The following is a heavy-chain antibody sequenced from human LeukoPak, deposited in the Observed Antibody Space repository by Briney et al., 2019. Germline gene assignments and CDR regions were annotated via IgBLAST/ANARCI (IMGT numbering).Heavy chain of an antibody. J-gene: IGHJ4*02. CDR3: AKMQGYFDY. CDR2: ITGGAGTT. Sequence: GGSLRLSCEASGLTFSSYGMSWVRQAPGKGLQWVSAITGGAGTTYYADSVKGRFTISKDNSKNMLYLQMNSLRAEDTAVYYCAKMQGYFDYWGQGTLVPVSS. V-gene: IGHV3-23*01. CDR1: GLTFSSYG.